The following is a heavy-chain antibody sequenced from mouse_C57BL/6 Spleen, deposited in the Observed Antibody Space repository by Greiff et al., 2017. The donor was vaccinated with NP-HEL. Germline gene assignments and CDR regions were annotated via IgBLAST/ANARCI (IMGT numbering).Heavy chain of an antibody. J-gene: IGHJ3*01. CDR2: ISSGSSTI. D-gene: IGHD1-1*01. Sequence: EVKLMESGGGLVKPGGSLKLSCAASGFTFSDYGMHWVRQAPEKGLEWVAYISSGSSTIYYADTVKGRFTISRDNAKNTLFLQMTSLRSEYTAMYYGARPGVYYGSSPWFAYWGQGTLVTVSA. V-gene: IGHV5-17*01. CDR1: GFTFSDYG. CDR3: ARPGVYYGSSPWFAY.